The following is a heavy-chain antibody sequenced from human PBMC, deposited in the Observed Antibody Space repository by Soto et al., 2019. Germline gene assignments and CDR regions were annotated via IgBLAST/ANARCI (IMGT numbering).Heavy chain of an antibody. D-gene: IGHD2-8*01. CDR2: IWKSGSTK. CDR1: GFTFSSYS. Sequence: PGGSLRLSCAASGFTFSSYSMNWVRQAPGKGLEWVSYIWKSGSTKHYADSVKGRFTISRDNAKNSLYLQMNSLRAEDTAVYYCTRDPDALDYWGQGTLVTVSS. V-gene: IGHV3-48*01. CDR3: TRDPDALDY. J-gene: IGHJ4*02.